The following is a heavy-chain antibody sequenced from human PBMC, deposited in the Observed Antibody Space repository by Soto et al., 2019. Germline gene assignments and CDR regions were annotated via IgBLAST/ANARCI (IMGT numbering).Heavy chain of an antibody. CDR1: VDTFSSYT. D-gene: IGHD4-17*01. Sequence: SVKVSCKASVDTFSSYTISWVRQAHGQGLEWMGRIIPILGIANYAQKFQGRVTITADKSTSTAYMELSSLRSEDTAVYYCARDYGDPSYYYYYYYMDVWGKGTTVTVSS. J-gene: IGHJ6*03. CDR3: ARDYGDPSYYYYYYYMDV. CDR2: IIPILGIA. V-gene: IGHV1-69*04.